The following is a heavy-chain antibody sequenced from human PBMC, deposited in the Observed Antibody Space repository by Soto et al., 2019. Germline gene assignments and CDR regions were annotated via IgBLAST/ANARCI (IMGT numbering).Heavy chain of an antibody. V-gene: IGHV4-31*03. CDR2: IYYSGST. Sequence: QVQLQESGPGLVKPSQTLSLTCTVSGGSISSGGYYWSWIRQHPGKGLEWIGYIYYSGSTYYNPSLKSRVTISVDTSKNQFSLKLSSVTAADTAAYYCARAHIAAAGGGLNWFDPWGQGTLVTVSS. CDR3: ARAHIAAAGGGLNWFDP. CDR1: GGSISSGGYY. J-gene: IGHJ5*02. D-gene: IGHD6-13*01.